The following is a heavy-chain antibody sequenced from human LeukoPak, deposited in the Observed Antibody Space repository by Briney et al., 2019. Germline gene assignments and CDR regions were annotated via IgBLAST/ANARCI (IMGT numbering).Heavy chain of an antibody. CDR1: GFTFSSYA. V-gene: IGHV3-23*01. D-gene: IGHD2-2*02. J-gene: IGHJ6*03. CDR3: AKESYCSSTSCYTGYYYYMDV. CDR2: ISGSGSST. Sequence: GGSLRLSCAASGFTFSSYAMSWVRQAPGKGLEWVSGISGSGSSTYFADSVKGRFTISRDNSKNTLYLQMNSLRAEDTAVYYCAKESYCSSTSCYTGYYYYMDVWGKGTTVTVSS.